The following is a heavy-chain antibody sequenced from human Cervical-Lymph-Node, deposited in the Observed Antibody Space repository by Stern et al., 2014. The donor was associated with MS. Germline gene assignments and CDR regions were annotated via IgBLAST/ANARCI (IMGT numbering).Heavy chain of an antibody. D-gene: IGHD2-21*02. CDR2: IYTSGSA. CDR1: GASMTTGSYY. V-gene: IGHV4-61*02. CDR3: ARGDRRLRAFDL. J-gene: IGHJ3*01. Sequence: QLQLQESGPGLVKPSQTLSLTCTVSGASMTTGSYYWNWIRQPAGKGVEWIGQIYTSGSASYPPSLKNRLSMSVDTSKNQFSLILSSVTAADTAVYYCARGDRRLRAFDLWGQGTMVTVSS.